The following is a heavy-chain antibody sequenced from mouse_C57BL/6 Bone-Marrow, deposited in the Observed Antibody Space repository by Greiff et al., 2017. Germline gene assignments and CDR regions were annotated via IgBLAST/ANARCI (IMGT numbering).Heavy chain of an antibody. V-gene: IGHV1-9*01. CDR3: ARDGYFLFGY. CDR1: GYTFTGSW. D-gene: IGHD2-3*01. CDR2: ILPGSGST. J-gene: IGHJ2*03. Sequence: QVQLQQSGAELMKPGASVKLSCKATGYTFTGSWIEWVKQRPGHGLEWIGEILPGSGSTNYNAKFKGKATFTADTSSNTAYMQLSRLTTEDSAIYYCARDGYFLFGYWGWGTGLTVSS.